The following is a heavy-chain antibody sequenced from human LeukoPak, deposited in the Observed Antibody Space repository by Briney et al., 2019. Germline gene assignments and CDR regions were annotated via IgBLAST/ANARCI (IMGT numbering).Heavy chain of an antibody. CDR2: ISSSSSTI. J-gene: IGHJ5*02. CDR3: ARGPNWFDP. Sequence: GGSLRLSCAASGFTFSSYSMNWVRQAPGKGLEWVSYISSSSSTIYYADSVKGRFTISRDNAKNSLYLQMNSLRAEDTAVYYCARGPNWFDPWGQGTLVTVSS. V-gene: IGHV3-48*04. CDR1: GFTFSSYS.